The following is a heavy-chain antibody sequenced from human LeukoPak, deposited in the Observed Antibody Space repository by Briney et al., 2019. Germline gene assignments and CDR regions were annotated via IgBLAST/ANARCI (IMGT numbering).Heavy chain of an antibody. D-gene: IGHD3-10*01. CDR3: AKGPNFGSWRALDY. CDR1: GFTFSSYA. J-gene: IGHJ4*02. V-gene: IGHV3-23*01. Sequence: GGSLRLSCAASGFTFSSYAMSWVRQAPGKGLEWVSAISGSGGSTYYADSVKGRFTISRDNSKNTLYLQMNSLRAEDTAVYYCAKGPNFGSWRALDYWGQGSLVTVSS. CDR2: ISGSGGST.